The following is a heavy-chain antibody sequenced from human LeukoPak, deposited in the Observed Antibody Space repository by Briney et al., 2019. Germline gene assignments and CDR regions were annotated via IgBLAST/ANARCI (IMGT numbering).Heavy chain of an antibody. V-gene: IGHV1-2*04. CDR2: INHNSGGT. CDR3: ARARITMVRGFPVNWFVP. CDR1: GYTFTGYY. Sequence: GASVKVSCKASGYTFTGYYMHWVRQAPGQGLEWMGWINHNSGGTNYAQKFQGWVTMTRDTSINTAYMELSRLRSDDTAVYYCARARITMVRGFPVNWFVPWGQGTLVTVAS. J-gene: IGHJ5*02. D-gene: IGHD3-10*01.